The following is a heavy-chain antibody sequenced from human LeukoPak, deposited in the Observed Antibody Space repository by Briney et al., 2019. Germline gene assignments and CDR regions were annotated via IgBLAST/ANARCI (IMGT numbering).Heavy chain of an antibody. V-gene: IGHV4-39*01. Sequence: SETLSPTCTVSGGSISSSSYYWGWIRQPRGKGLEWIGSIYYSGSTYYNPSLKSRVTISVDTSKNQFSLKLSSVTAADTAVYYCARHFRSGGWTTVIDYWGQGTLVTVSS. D-gene: IGHD3-3*01. CDR3: ARHFRSGGWTTVIDY. CDR1: GGSISSSSYY. J-gene: IGHJ4*02. CDR2: IYYSGST.